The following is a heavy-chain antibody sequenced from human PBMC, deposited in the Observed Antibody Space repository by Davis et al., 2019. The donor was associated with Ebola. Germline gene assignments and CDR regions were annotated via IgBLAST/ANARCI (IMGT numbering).Heavy chain of an antibody. D-gene: IGHD5-18*01. J-gene: IGHJ6*02. CDR3: VRGTIDTAMVAYGMDV. CDR2: ISRNGDST. V-gene: IGHV3-64*01. Sequence: GESLKISCAASGFSFNMYAMHWVRQAPGKGLEYVSGISRNGDSTYYANSVKGRFIISRDNSKNTLYLQMGRLRAEDMAVYYCVRGTIDTAMVAYGMDVWGQGTTVTVSS. CDR1: GFSFNMYA.